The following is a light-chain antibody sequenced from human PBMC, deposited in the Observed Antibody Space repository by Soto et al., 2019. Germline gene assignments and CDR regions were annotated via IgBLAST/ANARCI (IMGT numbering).Light chain of an antibody. J-gene: IGKJ2*01. Sequence: DIQMTQSPSSLSASVGYSVTITCRASQSINRYINWYQQKPGKAPKLLIYAASSLQSGVPSRFTGRGSGTDFTLTISSLQPEDFATYYCQQSYSSYMYAFGQGTKLDIK. CDR2: AAS. CDR1: QSINRY. V-gene: IGKV1-39*01. CDR3: QQSYSSYMYA.